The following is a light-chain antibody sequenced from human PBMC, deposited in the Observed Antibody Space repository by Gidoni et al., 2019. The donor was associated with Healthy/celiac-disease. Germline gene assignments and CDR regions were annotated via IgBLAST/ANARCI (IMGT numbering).Light chain of an antibody. V-gene: IGKV1-39*01. CDR3: QQSYSTPWT. CDR1: QSISSY. J-gene: IGKJ1*01. CDR2: AAS. Sequence: DIQMTQSPSSLSASVGDRVTITCRASQSISSYLNWYQQKPGKAPKLLIYAASSLQSGVPSRFSGSGSGTDLTLNISSLQPEDFATYYCQQSYSTPWTFGRGTKVEIK.